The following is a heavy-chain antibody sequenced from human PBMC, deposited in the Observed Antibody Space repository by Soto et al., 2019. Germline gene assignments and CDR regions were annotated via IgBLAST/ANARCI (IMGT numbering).Heavy chain of an antibody. CDR1: GYTFTGCY. Sequence: ASVEVSCKASGYTFTGCYMHWVRQAPGQGLEWMGWINPNSGGTNYAQKFQGRVTMTRDTSISTAYMELSRLRSDDTAVYYCASNHYYDTGMDVWGQGTTVTVSS. CDR3: ASNHYYDTGMDV. J-gene: IGHJ6*02. CDR2: INPNSGGT. V-gene: IGHV1-2*02. D-gene: IGHD3-22*01.